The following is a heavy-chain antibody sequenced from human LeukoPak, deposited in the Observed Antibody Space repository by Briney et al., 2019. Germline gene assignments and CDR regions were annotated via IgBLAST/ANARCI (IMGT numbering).Heavy chain of an antibody. CDR3: TREPLIAVAGYIDY. Sequence: GGSLRLSCAASGFTFSSYSMNWVRQAPGKGLEWVGFIRSKAYGGTTEYAASVKGRFTISRDDSKSIAYLQMNSLKTEDTAVYYCTREPLIAVAGYIDYWGQGTLVTVSS. CDR1: GFTFSSYS. CDR2: IRSKAYGGTT. D-gene: IGHD6-19*01. J-gene: IGHJ4*02. V-gene: IGHV3-49*04.